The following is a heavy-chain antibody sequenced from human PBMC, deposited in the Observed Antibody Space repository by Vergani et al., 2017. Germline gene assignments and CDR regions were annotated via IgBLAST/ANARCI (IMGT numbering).Heavy chain of an antibody. V-gene: IGHV1-46*01. CDR2: INPSGGST. Sequence: QVQLVQSGAEVKKPGASVKVSCKASGYTFTSYYMHWVRQAPGQGLEWMGIINPSGGSTSYAQKVQGRVTMTRDTSTSTVYMELSSLRSEDTALYYCARHLVGATGFDYWGQGTLVTVSS. CDR1: GYTFTSYY. J-gene: IGHJ4*02. CDR3: ARHLVGATGFDY. D-gene: IGHD1-26*01.